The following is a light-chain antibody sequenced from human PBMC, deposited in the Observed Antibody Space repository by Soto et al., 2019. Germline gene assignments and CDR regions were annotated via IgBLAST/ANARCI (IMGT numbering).Light chain of an antibody. CDR3: SSYTSSSTLV. V-gene: IGLV2-14*01. J-gene: IGLJ2*01. Sequence: QSALTQPASVSGSPGQSITISCTGTSSDVGGYNYVSWYQQHPGKAPKLMIYDVSNRPSGVYNRFSGSKSGNTASLTISGLQAEDEDDYYCSSYTSSSTLVFGGGTKLTVL. CDR1: SSDVGGYNY. CDR2: DVS.